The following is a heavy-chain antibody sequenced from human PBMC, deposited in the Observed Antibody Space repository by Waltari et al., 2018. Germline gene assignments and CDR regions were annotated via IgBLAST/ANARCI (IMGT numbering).Heavy chain of an antibody. CDR2: IYYSGST. V-gene: IGHV4-59*11. J-gene: IGHJ4*02. CDR3: ARAPGIAARGYFDY. Sequence: QVQLQESGPGLVKPSETLSLTCTVSGGSISSHYWRWIRQPPGKGLEWIGYIYYSGSTNYNPSLKSRVTISVDTSKNQFSLKLSSVTAADTAVYYCARAPGIAARGYFDYWGQGTLVTVSS. D-gene: IGHD6-6*01. CDR1: GGSISSHY.